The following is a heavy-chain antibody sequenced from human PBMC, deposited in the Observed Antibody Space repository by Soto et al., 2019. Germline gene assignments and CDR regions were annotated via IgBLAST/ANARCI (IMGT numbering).Heavy chain of an antibody. D-gene: IGHD3-3*01. CDR3: ARDLSPNYDFWSGYPPDY. Sequence: PGGSLRLSCAASGFTFSSYSMNWVRQAPGKGLEWVSSISSSSSYIYYADSVKGRFTISRDNAKNSLYLQMNSLRAEDTAVYYCARDLSPNYDFWSGYPPDYWGQGTLVTVSS. J-gene: IGHJ4*02. CDR2: ISSSSSYI. V-gene: IGHV3-21*01. CDR1: GFTFSSYS.